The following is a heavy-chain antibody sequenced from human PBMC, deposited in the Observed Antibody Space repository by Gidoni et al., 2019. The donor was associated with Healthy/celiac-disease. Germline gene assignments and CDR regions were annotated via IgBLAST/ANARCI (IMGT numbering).Heavy chain of an antibody. V-gene: IGHV1-69*01. Sequence: QVQLVQSGAEVKKPGSSVKVSCKASGGPCSSYATSWVRQAPVQGLEWMGGIIPIFGTANYAQKFQGRVTITADESTSTAEMELSSLGSEDTAVYYCARADYRTGDALDIWGQGTMVTVSS. CDR2: IIPIFGTA. CDR1: GGPCSSYA. J-gene: IGHJ3*02. CDR3: ARADYRTGDALDI. D-gene: IGHD7-27*01.